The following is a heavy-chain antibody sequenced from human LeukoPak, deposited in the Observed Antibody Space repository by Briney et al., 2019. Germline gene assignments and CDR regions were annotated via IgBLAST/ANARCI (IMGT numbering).Heavy chain of an antibody. CDR2: IYHSGTT. CDR1: GDSIDSSYYY. D-gene: IGHD2-15*01. CDR3: ARDLTLGFCSGGSCPRGGGY. J-gene: IGHJ4*02. V-gene: IGHV4-39*07. Sequence: SETLSLTCTVSGDSIDSSYYYWAWIRQPPGRGLEWIGSIYHSGTTYFNPSLKSRIIISIDTSKSQFSLSLSSVTAADTAVYYCARDLTLGFCSGGSCPRGGGYWGRGTLVTVSS.